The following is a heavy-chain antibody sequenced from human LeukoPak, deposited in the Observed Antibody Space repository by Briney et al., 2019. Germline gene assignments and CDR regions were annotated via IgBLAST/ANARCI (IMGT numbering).Heavy chain of an antibody. V-gene: IGHV1-18*01. CDR2: ISAYNGNT. D-gene: IGHD4-17*01. CDR3: ARSRYGDSHFDY. CDR1: VYTFTSYG. Sequence: ASVKVSCKASVYTFTSYGISWVRQAPGQGLEWMGWISAYNGNTNYAQKLQGRVTMTTDTSTSTAYMELRSLRSDDTAVYYCARSRYGDSHFDYWGQGTLVTVSS. J-gene: IGHJ4*02.